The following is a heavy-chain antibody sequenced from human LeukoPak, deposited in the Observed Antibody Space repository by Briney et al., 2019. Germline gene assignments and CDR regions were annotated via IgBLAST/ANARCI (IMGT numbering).Heavy chain of an antibody. D-gene: IGHD2-21*02. J-gene: IGHJ5*02. V-gene: IGHV3-23*01. Sequence: GGSLRLSCAASGFTFSSYGMSWVRQAPGKGLEWVSAISGSGGSTYYADSVKGRFTIFRDNAKNSLYLQMNSLRVEDTAMYHCARGGDFDPWGQGTLVTVSS. CDR1: GFTFSSYG. CDR2: ISGSGGST. CDR3: ARGGDFDP.